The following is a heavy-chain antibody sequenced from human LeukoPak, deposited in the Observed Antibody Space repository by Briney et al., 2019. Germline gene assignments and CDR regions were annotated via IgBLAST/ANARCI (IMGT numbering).Heavy chain of an antibody. Sequence: GGSLRLSCAASGFSFSSYSMNWVRKAPGKGLEWISYISSSSSPMYYADSVKGRFTIFRDNAKNSLYLQMNSLRVEDTAVYYCARNNDYGDYDDYWGQGTLVTVSS. V-gene: IGHV3-48*01. D-gene: IGHD4-17*01. CDR3: ARNNDYGDYDDY. J-gene: IGHJ4*02. CDR2: ISSSSSPM. CDR1: GFSFSSYS.